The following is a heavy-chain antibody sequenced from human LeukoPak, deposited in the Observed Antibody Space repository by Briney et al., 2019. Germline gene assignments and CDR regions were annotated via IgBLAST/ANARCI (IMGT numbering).Heavy chain of an antibody. CDR1: GGTFSSCA. CDR2: IIPIFGTA. CDR3: ARGTPYSSSYYYYGMDV. D-gene: IGHD6-6*01. Sequence: SVKVSCKASGGTFSSCAISWVRQAPGQGLEWMGGIIPIFGTANYAQKFQGRVTITADESTSTAYMELSSLRSEDTAVYYCARGTPYSSSYYYYGMDVWGQGTTVTVSS. V-gene: IGHV1-69*13. J-gene: IGHJ6*02.